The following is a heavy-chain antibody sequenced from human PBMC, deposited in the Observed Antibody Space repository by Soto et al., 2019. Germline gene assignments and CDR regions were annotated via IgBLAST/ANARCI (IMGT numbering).Heavy chain of an antibody. CDR1: GFTFSSYG. CDR2: ISYDGSNK. J-gene: IGHJ6*03. D-gene: IGHD4-4*01. Sequence: GGSLRLSCAASGFTFSSYGMHWVRQAPGKGLEWVAVISYDGSNKYYADSVKGRFTISRDNSKNTLYLQMNSLRAEDTAVYYCAKDTSNYSNRDALPQKENYYMDVWGKGTTVTVSS. V-gene: IGHV3-30*18. CDR3: AKDTSNYSNRDALPQKENYYMDV.